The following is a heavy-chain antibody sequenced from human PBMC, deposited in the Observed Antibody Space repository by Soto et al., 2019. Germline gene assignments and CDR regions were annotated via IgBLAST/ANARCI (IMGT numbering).Heavy chain of an antibody. Sequence: GGSLRLSCAASGFTFSSYAMSWVRQAPGKGLEWVSAISGSGGSTYYADSVKGRFTISRDNSKNTLYLQMNSLRAEDTAVYYCAKAVYERSSWYEEGYYFDYWGQGTLVTVSS. J-gene: IGHJ4*02. CDR3: AKAVYERSSWYEEGYYFDY. D-gene: IGHD6-13*01. V-gene: IGHV3-23*01. CDR2: ISGSGGST. CDR1: GFTFSSYA.